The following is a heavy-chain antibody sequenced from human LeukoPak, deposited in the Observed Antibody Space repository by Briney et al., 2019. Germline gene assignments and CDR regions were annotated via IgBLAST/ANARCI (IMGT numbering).Heavy chain of an antibody. J-gene: IGHJ3*02. Sequence: GASLRLSCAASGFTFSSYEMNWVRQAPGKGLEWVSYISSSGSTIYYADSVKGRFTISRDNAKNSLYLQMNSLRAEDTAVYYCARDLSMVRGVIHDIWGQGTMVTVSS. CDR1: GFTFSSYE. CDR2: ISSSGSTI. CDR3: ARDLSMVRGVIHDI. V-gene: IGHV3-48*03. D-gene: IGHD3-10*01.